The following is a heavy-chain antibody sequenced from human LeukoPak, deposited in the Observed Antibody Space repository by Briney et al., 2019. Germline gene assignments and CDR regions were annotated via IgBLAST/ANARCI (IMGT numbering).Heavy chain of an antibody. CDR2: ISGGGGST. CDR1: RFTFSSYA. Sequence: GGSLRLSCAASRFTFSSYAMSWVRQAPGRGLEWVSTISGGGGSTYYSDSVKGRFTISRDNSENTLYLQMNSLRAEDTAIYYCARENWVYNWKYDSSGSGINYWGQGTLVTVSS. J-gene: IGHJ4*02. D-gene: IGHD3-22*01. CDR3: ARENWVYNWKYDSSGSGINY. V-gene: IGHV3-23*01.